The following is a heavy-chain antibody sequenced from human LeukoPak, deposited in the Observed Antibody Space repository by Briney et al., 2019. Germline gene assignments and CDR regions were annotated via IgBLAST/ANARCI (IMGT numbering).Heavy chain of an antibody. CDR1: GGSISSYY. V-gene: IGHV4-59*01. CDR3: ARERGGDYAYSTYNWFDP. CDR2: IYYSGST. D-gene: IGHD4-17*01. Sequence: SETLSLTCTVSGGSISSYYWSWIRQPPGKGLEWIGYIYYSGSTNYNPSLKSRVTISVDTSKNQFSLKLSSVTAADTAVYYCARERGGDYAYSTYNWFDPWGQGTLVTVSS. J-gene: IGHJ5*02.